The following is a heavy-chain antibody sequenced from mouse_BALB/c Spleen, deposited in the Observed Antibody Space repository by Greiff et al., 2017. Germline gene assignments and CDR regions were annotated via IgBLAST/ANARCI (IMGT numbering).Heavy chain of an antibody. Sequence: QVQLQQPGAELVKPGASVKLPCKASGYTFTSYWMHWVKQRPGQGLEWIGEINPSNGRTNYNEKFKSKATLTVDKSSSTAYMQLSSLTSEDSAVYYCARGLRRLDYWGQGTSVTVSS. D-gene: IGHD2-4*01. J-gene: IGHJ4*01. CDR3: ARGLRRLDY. CDR2: INPSNGRT. V-gene: IGHV1S81*02. CDR1: GYTFTSYW.